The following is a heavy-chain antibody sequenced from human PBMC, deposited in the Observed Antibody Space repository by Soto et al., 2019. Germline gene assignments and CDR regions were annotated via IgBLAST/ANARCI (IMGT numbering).Heavy chain of an antibody. V-gene: IGHV1-18*04. Sequence: QVQLVQSGPEVKKPGASVRVSCMTSGYAFTSHGVNWVRQVPGQGLEWMGWIAPHSGRTTYLPKFQGRVTITADPSANTAYMELTSLNSDDTGIYFCARAATGSYHSAYWGQGTVVTVSA. CDR3: ARAATGSYHSAY. CDR2: IAPHSGRT. D-gene: IGHD3-10*01. CDR1: GYAFTSHG. J-gene: IGHJ4*02.